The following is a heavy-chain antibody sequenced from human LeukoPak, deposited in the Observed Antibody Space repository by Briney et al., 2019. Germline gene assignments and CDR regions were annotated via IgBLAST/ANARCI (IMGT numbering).Heavy chain of an antibody. J-gene: IGHJ4*02. D-gene: IGHD6-13*01. CDR1: GFTFSSYA. CDR2: ISATGGSI. V-gene: IGHV3-23*01. Sequence: GGSLRLSCAASGFTFSSYAMSWVRQAPGKGLEWVSTISATGGSIYYADSVRGRLTISRDNSKNSLYLQMNSLRAEDTAVYYCARGEQQLDYWGQGTLVTVSS. CDR3: ARGEQQLDY.